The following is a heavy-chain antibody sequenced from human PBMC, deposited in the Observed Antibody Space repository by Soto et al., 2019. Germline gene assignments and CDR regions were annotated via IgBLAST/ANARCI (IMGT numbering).Heavy chain of an antibody. V-gene: IGHV3-33*01. CDR2: IWYDGSNK. CDR1: GFTFSSYG. D-gene: IGHD5-12*01. Sequence: GGSLTLSCAASGFTFSSYGMHWVRQAPGKGLGWVAVIWYDGSNKYYADSVKGRFTISRDNSKNTLYLQMNSLRAEDTAVYYCARDPGGLIVATTDYYYYCMDVWGPGTTVTVSS. CDR3: ARDPGGLIVATTDYYYYCMDV. J-gene: IGHJ6*02.